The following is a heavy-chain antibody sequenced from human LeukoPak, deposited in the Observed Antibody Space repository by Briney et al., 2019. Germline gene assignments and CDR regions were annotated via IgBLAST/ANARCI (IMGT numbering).Heavy chain of an antibody. CDR1: GYRFTSYG. D-gene: IGHD3-22*01. V-gene: IGHV1-18*01. Sequence: ASVKVSCKTSGYRFTSYGISWVRQAPGQGLEWMGWISAYNGNTNYAQKLQGRVTMTTDTSTSTAYMELRSLRSDDTAVYYCARDERLGYYDSSGYYSYWGQGTLVTVSS. J-gene: IGHJ4*02. CDR2: ISAYNGNT. CDR3: ARDERLGYYDSSGYYSY.